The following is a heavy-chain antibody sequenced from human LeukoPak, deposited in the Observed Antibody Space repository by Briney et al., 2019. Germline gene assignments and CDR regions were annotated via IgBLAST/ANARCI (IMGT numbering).Heavy chain of an antibody. V-gene: IGHV1-69*10. Sequence: SVKVSCKASGGTFSSYAISWVRQAPGQGLEWMGGIIPIVGIANYAQKFQGRVTITADKSTSTAYMELSSLRSEDTAVYYCARDPGLTDTAMDSPQFDYWAREPWSPSPQ. CDR2: IIPIVGIA. CDR1: GGTFSSYA. J-gene: IGHJ4*02. D-gene: IGHD5-18*01. CDR3: ARDPGLTDTAMDSPQFDY.